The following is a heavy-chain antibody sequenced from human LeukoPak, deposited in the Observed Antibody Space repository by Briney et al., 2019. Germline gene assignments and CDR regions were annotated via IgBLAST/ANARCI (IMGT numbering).Heavy chain of an antibody. CDR3: AVNFDY. J-gene: IGHJ4*02. CDR1: GGSFSGRW. CDR2: ISPSGSP. Sequence: SETLSLTCAGYGGSFSGRWWSWIRQPPGKGLEWIGEISPSGSPNYSPSLKNRVSFSLDTSKNQIFLMLNSVTATDTAVYYCAVNFDYIGQGTLVTVSS. V-gene: IGHV4-34*01.